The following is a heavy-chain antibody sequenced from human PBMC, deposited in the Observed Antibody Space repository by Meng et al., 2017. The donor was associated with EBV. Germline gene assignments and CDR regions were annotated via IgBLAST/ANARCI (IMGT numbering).Heavy chain of an antibody. D-gene: IGHD4-17*01. V-gene: IGHV3-33*07. CDR1: RCSLRWSC. J-gene: IGHJ4*02. CDR3: ATAGDYEGYADY. CDR2: FWYDAINK. Sequence: QGPLVGSWGRCVQPVNALTLSCEAFRCSLRWSCMTWFRQAPGTGLEWVAFFWYDAINKYYGDTAKGRFTISRDNSKNTLYLQMNSLTADDTAVSYCATAGDYEGYADYWGQGTLVTASS.